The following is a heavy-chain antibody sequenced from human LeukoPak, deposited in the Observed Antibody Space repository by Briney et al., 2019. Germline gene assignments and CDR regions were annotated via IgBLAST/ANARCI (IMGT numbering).Heavy chain of an antibody. J-gene: IGHJ4*02. Sequence: GGSLRLSCAASGFTFSTSVMHGVRQAPGKGLEWVAIISRDGNDKRYADSVKGRFTISRDNSKNTLYLQMNSLRAEDTAVYYCARDLGDWGHSGSYGYWGQGTLVTVSS. CDR2: ISRDGNDK. V-gene: IGHV3-30*07. CDR1: GFTFSTSV. CDR3: ARDLGDWGHSGSYGY. D-gene: IGHD1-26*01.